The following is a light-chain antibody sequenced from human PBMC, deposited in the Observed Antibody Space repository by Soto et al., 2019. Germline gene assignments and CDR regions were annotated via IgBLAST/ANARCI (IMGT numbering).Light chain of an antibody. J-gene: IGKJ2*01. CDR3: QQYNNGAT. Sequence: EIVMTQSPATLSVSPGERATLSCRASQSVSSNLAWYHQKPGQAPRLLFYGASTRATGIPARFSGSGSGTEFTLTISSLQSEDFAVYYCQQYNNGATFGQGTKLEIK. V-gene: IGKV3-15*01. CDR1: QSVSSN. CDR2: GAS.